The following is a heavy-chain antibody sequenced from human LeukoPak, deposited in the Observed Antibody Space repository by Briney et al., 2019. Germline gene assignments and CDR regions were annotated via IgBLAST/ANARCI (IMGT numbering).Heavy chain of an antibody. J-gene: IGHJ5*02. Sequence: SETLSLTCAVYGGSFSGYYWRWIPQPPGRGLEGIGEIKHSGSTNYNPSLKSRVTISVDTSKNQLALKLSSVTAADTAVYYCARGARGYSYSNWFDPWGQGTLVTVSS. V-gene: IGHV4-34*01. D-gene: IGHD5-18*01. CDR1: GGSFSGYY. CDR2: IKHSGST. CDR3: ARGARGYSYSNWFDP.